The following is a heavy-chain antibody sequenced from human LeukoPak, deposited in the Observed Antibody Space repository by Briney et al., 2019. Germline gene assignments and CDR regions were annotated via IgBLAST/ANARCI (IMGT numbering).Heavy chain of an antibody. D-gene: IGHD5-18*01. J-gene: IGHJ6*02. CDR1: GGSISSSSYY. CDR2: IYYSGST. V-gene: IGHV4-39*07. Sequence: SETLSLTCTVSGGSISSSSYYWGWIRQPPGKGLEWIGSIYYSGSTYYNPSLKSRVTISVDTSKNQFSLKLSSVTAADTTVYYCARDGGTAMYSVPVYYYGMDVWGQGTTVTVSS. CDR3: ARDGGTAMYSVPVYYYGMDV.